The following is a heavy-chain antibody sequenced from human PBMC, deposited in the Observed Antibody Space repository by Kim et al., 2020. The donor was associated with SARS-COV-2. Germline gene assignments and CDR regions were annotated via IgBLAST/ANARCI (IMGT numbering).Heavy chain of an antibody. Sequence: YADAVKGRFTISRENAKNSLYLQMNSLRAEDTAVYYCARSSTVTSNWFDPWGQGTLVTVSS. CDR3: ARSSTVTSNWFDP. J-gene: IGHJ5*02. V-gene: IGHV3-21*01. D-gene: IGHD4-17*01.